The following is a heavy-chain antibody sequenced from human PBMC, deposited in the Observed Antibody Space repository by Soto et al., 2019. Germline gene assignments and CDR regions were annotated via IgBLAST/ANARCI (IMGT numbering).Heavy chain of an antibody. CDR3: ARYSYGIFDY. Sequence: KTSETLSLTCAVYGGSFSGYYWSWIRQPPGKGLEWIGEINHSGSTNYNPSLKSRVTISVDTSKNQFSLKLSSVTAADTAVYYCARYSYGIFDYWGQGTLVTVSS. J-gene: IGHJ4*02. CDR2: INHSGST. D-gene: IGHD5-18*01. CDR1: GGSFSGYY. V-gene: IGHV4-34*01.